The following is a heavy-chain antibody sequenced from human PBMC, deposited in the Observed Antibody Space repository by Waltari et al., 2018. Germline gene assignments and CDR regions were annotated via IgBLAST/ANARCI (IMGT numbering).Heavy chain of an antibody. CDR3: ATSRDRDRVYYYYYMDV. CDR1: GFTFSSYA. J-gene: IGHJ6*03. Sequence: EVQLLESGGGLVQPGGSLRLSCAASGFTFSSYAMSWVRQAPGKGLEWVSAISGRGGSTYYADSVKGRLTISRDNSKNTLYLQMNSLRAEDTAVYYCATSRDRDRVYYYYYMDVWGKGTTVTISS. V-gene: IGHV3-23*01. CDR2: ISGRGGST. D-gene: IGHD2-21*02.